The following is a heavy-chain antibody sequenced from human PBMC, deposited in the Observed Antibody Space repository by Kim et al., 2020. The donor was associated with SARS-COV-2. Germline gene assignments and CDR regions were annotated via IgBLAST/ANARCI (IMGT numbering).Heavy chain of an antibody. CDR2: ISHDGSNA. Sequence: GGSLRLSCVASGFTFSRFAMHWVRQVPGKGLEWVAFISHDGSNAYYTDSVKGRLTISRDDSKNTPYLQMNSLKPEDTAVYYCARDDYAAADA. V-gene: IGHV3-30*04. J-gene: IGHJ3*01. CDR3: ARDDYAAADA. CDR1: GFTFSRFA. D-gene: IGHD3-16*01.